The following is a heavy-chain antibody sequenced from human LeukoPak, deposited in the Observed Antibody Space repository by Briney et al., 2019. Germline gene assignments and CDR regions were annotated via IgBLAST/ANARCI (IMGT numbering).Heavy chain of an antibody. D-gene: IGHD3-22*01. V-gene: IGHV4-59*01. CDR1: GGSISSYY. J-gene: IGHJ4*02. CDR2: IYYSGST. Sequence: SETLSLTCTVSGGSISSYYWSWIRQPPGKGLEWIGYIYYSGSTNYNPSLKSRVTISVDTSKNQFSLKLSPVTAADTAVYYCARSYYYDSSGYYYYFDYWGQGTLVTVSS. CDR3: ARSYYYDSSGYYYYFDY.